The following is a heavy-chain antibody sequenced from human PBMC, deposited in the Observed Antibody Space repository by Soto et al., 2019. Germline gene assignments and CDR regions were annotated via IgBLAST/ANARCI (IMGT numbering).Heavy chain of an antibody. Sequence: KPSETLSLTCAVYGGSFSGYYWSWIRQPPGKGLEWNGEINHSGSTNYNPSLKSRVTISVDTSKNQFSLKLSSVTAADTAVYYCARVCLRVSPQGMYYDFWSGYYNYYYYGMDVWGQGTTVTVSS. J-gene: IGHJ6*02. CDR2: INHSGST. V-gene: IGHV4-34*01. D-gene: IGHD3-3*01. CDR1: GGSFSGYY. CDR3: ARVCLRVSPQGMYYDFWSGYYNYYYYGMDV.